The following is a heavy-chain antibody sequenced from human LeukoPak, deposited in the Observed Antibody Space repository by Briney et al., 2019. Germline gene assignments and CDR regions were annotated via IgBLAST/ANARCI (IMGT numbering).Heavy chain of an antibody. D-gene: IGHD3-10*01. CDR2: IYYSGST. J-gene: IGHJ6*02. V-gene: IGHV4-59*01. CDR1: GGSISSYY. Sequence: PSETPSLTCTVSGGSISSYYWSWIRQPPGKGLEWIGYIYYSGSTNYNPSLKSRVTISVDTSKNQFSLKLSSVTAADTAVYYCARSNYYGSGIEDGMDVWGQGTTVTVSS. CDR3: ARSNYYGSGIEDGMDV.